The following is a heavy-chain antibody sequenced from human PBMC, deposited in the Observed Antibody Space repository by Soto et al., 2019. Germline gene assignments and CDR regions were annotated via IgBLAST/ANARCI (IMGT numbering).Heavy chain of an antibody. CDR3: AHRRGLLATGQGWYFDT. J-gene: IGHJ2*01. V-gene: IGHV2-5*02. Sequence: QITLKESGPTLVKSTQTLTLTCTCSGFSVATSGVGVGWIRQPPGKALEWLALIYWDDDKRYSPSLKRRLNIPKDTSKNQVVLTVTNMDPVDTATYYCAHRRGLLATGQGWYFDTWGRGALVTVSS. CDR1: GFSVATSGVG. CDR2: IYWDDDK. D-gene: IGHD5-12*01.